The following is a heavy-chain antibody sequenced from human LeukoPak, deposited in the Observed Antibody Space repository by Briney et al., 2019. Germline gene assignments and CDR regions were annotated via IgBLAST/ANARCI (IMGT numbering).Heavy chain of an antibody. CDR1: GFTFSSYG. V-gene: IGHV3-33*01. CDR3: ARGTVTTRYNWFDP. Sequence: GRSLRLSCAASGFTFSSYGMHWVRQAPGKGLEWVAVIWYDGSSKYYADSVKGRFTISRDNSKNTLYLQMNGLRAEDTAVYYCARGTVTTRYNWFDPWGQGTLVTVSS. D-gene: IGHD4-11*01. CDR2: IWYDGSSK. J-gene: IGHJ5*02.